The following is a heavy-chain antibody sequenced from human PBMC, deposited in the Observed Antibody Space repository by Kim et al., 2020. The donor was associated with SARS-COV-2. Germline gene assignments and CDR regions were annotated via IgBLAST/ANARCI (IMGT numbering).Heavy chain of an antibody. CDR3: ARVRGIYDLGAGGY. D-gene: IGHD3-3*01. Sequence: GGSLRLSCTASGFTFSSHSMNWVRHAPGKGLEWVSSISIDSTHEYYADSVKGRFTISRDNAKNSLYLQMHSLRAEDTAVYYCARVRGIYDLGAGGYWGQG. J-gene: IGHJ4*02. CDR2: ISIDSTHE. V-gene: IGHV3-21*01. CDR1: GFTFSSHS.